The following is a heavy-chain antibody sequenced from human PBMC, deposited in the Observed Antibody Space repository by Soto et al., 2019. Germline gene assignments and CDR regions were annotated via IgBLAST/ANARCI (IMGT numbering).Heavy chain of an antibody. V-gene: IGHV3-7*01. CDR1: GFTFSRYW. CDR2: IKQDGSDK. D-gene: IGHD2-2*03. CDR3: ARQDGDCTFTNCYDGFDI. Sequence: GGSLRLSCAASGFTFSRYWMTWVRQAPGKGLEWVGNIKQDGSDKNYMDSVKGRFTISRDNAKNSLYLQMNSLRAEDTAVYYCARQDGDCTFTNCYDGFDIWGQGTTVTVSS. J-gene: IGHJ6*02.